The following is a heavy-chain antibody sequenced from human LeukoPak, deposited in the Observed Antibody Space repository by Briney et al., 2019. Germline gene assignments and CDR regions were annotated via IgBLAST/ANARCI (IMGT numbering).Heavy chain of an antibody. D-gene: IGHD3-22*01. Sequence: GGSLRLSCAASGFTFSSYAMNWVRQAPGKGLEWVSAISGSGGSTYYADSVKGRFTISRDNSKNTLFLQMNSLRAEDAAVYYCAKDKDRVRSGYWFPCYFDYWGQGTLVTVSS. CDR1: GFTFSSYA. CDR2: ISGSGGST. J-gene: IGHJ4*02. CDR3: AKDKDRVRSGYWFPCYFDY. V-gene: IGHV3-23*01.